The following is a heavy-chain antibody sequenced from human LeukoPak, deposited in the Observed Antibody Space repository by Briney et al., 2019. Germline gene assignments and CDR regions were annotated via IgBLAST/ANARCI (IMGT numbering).Heavy chain of an antibody. CDR2: IIPIFGTA. J-gene: IGHJ4*02. Sequence: ASVKVSCKASGGTFSSYAISWVRQAPGQGLEWMGGIIPIFGTANYAQKFQGRVTITTDESTSTAYMELSRLRSDDTAVYYCARSYNWNYPGYWGQGTLVTVSS. V-gene: IGHV1-69*05. CDR3: ARSYNWNYPGY. CDR1: GGTFSSYA. D-gene: IGHD1-7*01.